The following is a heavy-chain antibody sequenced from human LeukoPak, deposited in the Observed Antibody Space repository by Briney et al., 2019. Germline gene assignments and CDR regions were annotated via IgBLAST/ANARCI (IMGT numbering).Heavy chain of an antibody. CDR1: GGSISSYY. CDR2: IYYSGST. D-gene: IGHD5-24*01. CDR3: ASTRRDGYNYGLDY. Sequence: PSETLSLTCTVSGGSISSYYLSWIRQPPGKGLEWIGYIYYSGSTNYNPSLKRRDTISVDTSKNQFSLKLSSVTAADTAVYYCASTRRDGYNYGLDYWGQGTLVTVSS. J-gene: IGHJ4*02. V-gene: IGHV4-59*12.